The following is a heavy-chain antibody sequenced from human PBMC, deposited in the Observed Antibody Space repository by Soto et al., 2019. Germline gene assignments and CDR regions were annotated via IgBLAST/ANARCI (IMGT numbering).Heavy chain of an antibody. J-gene: IGHJ6*03. Sequence: EVQLLESGGGLVQPGGSLRLSCAASGFTFSSYAMSWVRQAPGKGLEWVSAISGSGGSTYYADSVKGRFTISRDNSKNTLYLQMNSLRAKDTAVYYCAKALKGFGELFYYYYYMDVWGKGTTVTVSS. CDR3: AKALKGFGELFYYYYYMDV. V-gene: IGHV3-23*01. CDR2: ISGSGGST. D-gene: IGHD3-10*01. CDR1: GFTFSSYA.